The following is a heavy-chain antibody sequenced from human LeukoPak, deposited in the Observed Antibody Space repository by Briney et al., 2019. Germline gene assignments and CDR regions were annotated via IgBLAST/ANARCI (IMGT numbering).Heavy chain of an antibody. D-gene: IGHD3-10*01. CDR1: GFTFSTSD. CDR2: IQYDGSRK. CDR3: ARGSRNSGSTHDFDY. V-gene: IGHV3-30*02. Sequence: GGSLRLSCATSGFTFSTSDMHWVRQAPGKGLEWVSFIQYDGSRKNYVDSVKGRFTISRDNSKNTLYLQMFSLRAEDTAVYCCARGSRNSGSTHDFDYWGQGTLVTVSS. J-gene: IGHJ4*02.